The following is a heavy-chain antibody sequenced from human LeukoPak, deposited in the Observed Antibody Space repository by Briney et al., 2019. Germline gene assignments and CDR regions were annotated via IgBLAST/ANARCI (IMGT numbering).Heavy chain of an antibody. J-gene: IGHJ5*02. V-gene: IGHV1-2*02. CDR3: ARDYYGSGSYRENWFDP. Sequence: ASVKVSCKASGYTFTGYYMHWVRQAPGHGLEWMGWIHPNSGGTNYAQKFQGRVTMTRDTSISTAYMELSRLRSDDTAVYYCARDYYGSGSYRENWFDPWGQGTLVTVSS. D-gene: IGHD3-10*01. CDR2: IHPNSGGT. CDR1: GYTFTGYY.